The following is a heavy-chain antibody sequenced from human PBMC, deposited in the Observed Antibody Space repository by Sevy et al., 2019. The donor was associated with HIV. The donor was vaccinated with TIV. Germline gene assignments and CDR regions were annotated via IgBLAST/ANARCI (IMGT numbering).Heavy chain of an antibody. V-gene: IGHV3-30-3*01. J-gene: IGHJ4*02. Sequence: GGSLRLSCVASGFTFSSYAMHWVRQAPGKGLEWVAVISYDGSNKYYADSVKGRFTISRDNSKNTLYLQMNSLRAEDTAVYYCARGGYSYGFFDYWGQGTLVTVSS. CDR1: GFTFSSYA. D-gene: IGHD5-18*01. CDR3: ARGGYSYGFFDY. CDR2: ISYDGSNK.